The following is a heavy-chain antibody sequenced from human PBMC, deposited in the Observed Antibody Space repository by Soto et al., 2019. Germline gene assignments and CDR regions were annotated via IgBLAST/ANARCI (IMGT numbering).Heavy chain of an antibody. J-gene: IGHJ4*01. CDR3: AREGVDYDILTGYYRRYYFDY. V-gene: IGHV1-69*13. D-gene: IGHD3-9*01. CDR2: IIPIFGTA. CDR1: GGTFSSYA. Sequence: VASVKVSCKASGGTFSSYAISWVRQAPGQGLEWMGGIIPIFGTANYAQKFQGRVTITADESTSTAYMELSSLRSEDTAVYYCAREGVDYDILTGYYRRYYFDYWG.